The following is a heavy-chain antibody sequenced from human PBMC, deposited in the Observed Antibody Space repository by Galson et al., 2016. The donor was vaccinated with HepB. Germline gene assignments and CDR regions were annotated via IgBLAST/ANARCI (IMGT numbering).Heavy chain of an antibody. J-gene: IGHJ4*02. CDR1: GDSVSSNSAG. CDR3: ARSYLLGRGFGS. Sequence: AISGDSVSSNSAGWYWIRQSPSRGLEWLGRTYYRSQWHFDYAESVKSRITINPDTSKNQFSLHLNSVTPEDTAIYYCARSYLLGRGFGSWGQGTLVTVSS. CDR2: TYYRSQWHF. V-gene: IGHV6-1*01. D-gene: IGHD7-27*01.